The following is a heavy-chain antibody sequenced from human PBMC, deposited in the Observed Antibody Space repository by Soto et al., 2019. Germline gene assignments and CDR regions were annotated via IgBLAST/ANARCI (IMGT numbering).Heavy chain of an antibody. V-gene: IGHV1-8*01. CDR2: MNPNSGNT. D-gene: IGHD6-13*01. CDR1: RYRFASYA. Sequence: SVKASSESPRYRFASYARNSLRQSPGQGLEWMGWMNPNSGNTGYAQKFEGRVTMTRNTSISTAYMELSSLRSEDTAVYYCARGGGGYRRNGFEPWGKGTLVTGSS. CDR3: ARGGGGYRRNGFEP. J-gene: IGHJ5*02.